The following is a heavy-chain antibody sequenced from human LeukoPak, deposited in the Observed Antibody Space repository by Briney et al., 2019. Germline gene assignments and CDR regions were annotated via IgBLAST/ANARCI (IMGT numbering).Heavy chain of an antibody. J-gene: IGHJ4*02. D-gene: IGHD3-10*01. CDR3: ARGVYGSRPRYFDY. Sequence: ASVKVACNASGYTFTGYYMHWVRQVPGQGLEWMGWINPNSGGTNYAQKFQGWATMTRDTSISTAYMELSRLISDDTAVYYCARGVYGSRPRYFDYWGQGTLVTVSS. CDR1: GYTFTGYY. CDR2: INPNSGGT. V-gene: IGHV1-2*04.